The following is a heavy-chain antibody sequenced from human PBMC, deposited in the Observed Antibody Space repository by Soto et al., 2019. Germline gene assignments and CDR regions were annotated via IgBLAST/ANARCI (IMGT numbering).Heavy chain of an antibody. CDR2: IIPIFGTA. CDR3: ARMTMNRPHAFDI. V-gene: IGHV1-69*13. Sequence: ASVKVSCKASGGTFSSYAISWVRQAPGQGLEWMGGIIPIFGTANYAQKFQGRVTITADESTSTAYMELSSLRSDDTAVYYCARMTMNRPHAFDIWGQGTMVTVSS. CDR1: GGTFSSYA. J-gene: IGHJ3*02.